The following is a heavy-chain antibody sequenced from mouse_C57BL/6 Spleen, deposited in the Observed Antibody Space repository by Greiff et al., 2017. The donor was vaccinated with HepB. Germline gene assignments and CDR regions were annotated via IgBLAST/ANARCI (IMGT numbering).Heavy chain of an antibody. CDR3: ARSGYDWYFDV. J-gene: IGHJ1*03. CDR2: IHPNSGST. D-gene: IGHD2-2*01. Sequence: QVQLQQPGAELVKPGASVKLSCKASGYTFTSYWMHWVKQRPGQGLEWIGMIHPNSGSTNYNEKFKSKATLTVDKSSSTAYMKLSSLTSEDSAVYYCARSGYDWYFDVWGTGTTVTVSS. CDR1: GYTFTSYW. V-gene: IGHV1-64*01.